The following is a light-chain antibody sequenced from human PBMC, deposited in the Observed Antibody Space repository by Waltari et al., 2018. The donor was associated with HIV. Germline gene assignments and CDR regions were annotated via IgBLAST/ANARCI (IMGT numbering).Light chain of an antibody. V-gene: IGLV3-10*01. CDR1: ALPKKY. J-gene: IGLJ2*01. CDR2: EDR. Sequence: SYELTQPPSVSVSPGQTARITCSGDALPKKYAYWYQQKSGQAPVLVIYEDRKRPSGIPERFSGSSAGTMATLTSSGAQVEDEADDYCYSTDSSGNHRVFGGGTKLTVL. CDR3: YSTDSSGNHRV.